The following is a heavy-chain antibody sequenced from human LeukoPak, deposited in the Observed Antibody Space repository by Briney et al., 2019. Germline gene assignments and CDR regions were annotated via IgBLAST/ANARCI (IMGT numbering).Heavy chain of an antibody. Sequence: PGGSLRLSCAASGFTFSSYNMKWVRQAPGKGLEWVSSISTSSSYIYYADSVKGRFTISRDNAKNSLYLQMNSLRAEDTAVYYCARGTLNIPGEHGAFDYWGQGTLVTVSS. D-gene: IGHD1-14*01. CDR3: ARGTLNIPGEHGAFDY. CDR2: ISTSSSYI. J-gene: IGHJ4*02. V-gene: IGHV3-21*01. CDR1: GFTFSSYN.